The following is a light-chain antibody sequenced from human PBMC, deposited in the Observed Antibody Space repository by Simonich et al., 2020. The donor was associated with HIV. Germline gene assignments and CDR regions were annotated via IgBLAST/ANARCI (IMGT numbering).Light chain of an antibody. Sequence: DIQMTQSPSSLSASVGDRVTVSCRASQSISSYLNWYQQKPGKAPKLLIYAASSLQRGVPSRVSGSGSGTDFTLTISSLQPEDFATYYCQQANSFPRSTFGGGTKVEIK. CDR3: QQANSFPRST. CDR1: QSISSY. J-gene: IGKJ4*01. CDR2: AAS. V-gene: IGKV1-39*01.